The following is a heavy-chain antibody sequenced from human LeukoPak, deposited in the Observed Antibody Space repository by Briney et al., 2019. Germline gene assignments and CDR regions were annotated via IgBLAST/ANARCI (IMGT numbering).Heavy chain of an antibody. CDR3: ARDAHYYDSIPFDY. J-gene: IGHJ4*02. Sequence: GGSLRLSCAASGFTFSSYAMHWVRQAPGKGLEWVAVISYDGSNKYYADSVKGRFTISRDNSKNTLYLQMNSLRAEDTAVYYCARDAHYYDSIPFDYWGQGTLVTVSS. D-gene: IGHD3-22*01. V-gene: IGHV3-30-3*01. CDR1: GFTFSSYA. CDR2: ISYDGSNK.